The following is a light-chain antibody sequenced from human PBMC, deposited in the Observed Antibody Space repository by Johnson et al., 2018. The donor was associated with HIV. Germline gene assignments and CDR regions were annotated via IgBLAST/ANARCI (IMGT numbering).Light chain of an antibody. CDR1: SSNIGNNY. Sequence: QSVLTQPPSVSAAPGQKVTISCSGSSSNIGNNYVSWYQQLPGTAPKLLIYDNNKRPSGIPDRFSGSKSGTSATLGITGLQTRDEADYYCGTWDSSLSAHYVFGTGTKVTVL. V-gene: IGLV1-51*01. CDR3: GTWDSSLSAHYV. CDR2: DNN. J-gene: IGLJ1*01.